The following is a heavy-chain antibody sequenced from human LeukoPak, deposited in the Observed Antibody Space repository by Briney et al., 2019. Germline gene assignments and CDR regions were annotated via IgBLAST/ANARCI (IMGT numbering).Heavy chain of an antibody. CDR1: GFTFSSYS. CDR3: ARAGECSGSYFFDY. Sequence: PGGSLRLSCAASGFTFSSYSMNWVRQAPGKGLEWVSSISSSSSYIYYADSVKGRFTISRDNAKNSLYLQMNSLRAEDTAVYYCARAGECSGSYFFDYWGQGTLVTVSS. J-gene: IGHJ4*02. CDR2: ISSSSSYI. D-gene: IGHD1-26*01. V-gene: IGHV3-21*01.